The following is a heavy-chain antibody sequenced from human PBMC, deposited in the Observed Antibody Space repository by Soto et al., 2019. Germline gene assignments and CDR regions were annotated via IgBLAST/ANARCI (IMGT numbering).Heavy chain of an antibody. D-gene: IGHD6-6*01. CDR1: GCTFSSYA. J-gene: IGHJ6*02. CDR2: IIPIFGTA. Sequence: SVKVSCKASGCTFSSYAISWVRQAPGQGLEWMGGIIPIFGTANYAQKFQGRVTITADESTSTAYMELSSLRSEDTAVYYRARAPSYSSSSGDHFDYGMDVWGQGTRVTVSS. CDR3: ARAPSYSSSSGDHFDYGMDV. V-gene: IGHV1-69*13.